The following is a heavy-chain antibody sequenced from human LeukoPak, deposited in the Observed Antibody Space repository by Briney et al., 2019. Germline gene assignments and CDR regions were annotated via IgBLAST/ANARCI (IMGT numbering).Heavy chain of an antibody. Sequence: GGTLRLSRAASGFPFSILSMSWVRQAPGKGLEGVAKIKQGGTEKSYVDSVKGRFTIPRDNAKNSLYLQMNSLRAEDTAVYYCARYQNRAVTGAFDLWGQGTMVIVSS. J-gene: IGHJ3*01. CDR1: GFPFSILS. V-gene: IGHV3-7*01. D-gene: IGHD6-19*01. CDR3: ARYQNRAVTGAFDL. CDR2: IKQGGTEK.